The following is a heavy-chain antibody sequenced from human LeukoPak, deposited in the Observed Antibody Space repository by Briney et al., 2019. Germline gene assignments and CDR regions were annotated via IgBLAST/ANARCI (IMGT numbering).Heavy chain of an antibody. D-gene: IGHD1-26*01. CDR1: GFTFSDHY. Sequence: GGSLRLSCAASGFTFSDHYMDWVRQAPGKGLEWVGRTRNKANSYTTEYAASVKGRFTISRDDSKNSLYLQMNSLKTEDTAVYYCARVGIVRATRYYFDYWGQGTLVTVSS. V-gene: IGHV3-72*01. J-gene: IGHJ4*02. CDR2: TRNKANSYTT. CDR3: ARVGIVRATRYYFDY.